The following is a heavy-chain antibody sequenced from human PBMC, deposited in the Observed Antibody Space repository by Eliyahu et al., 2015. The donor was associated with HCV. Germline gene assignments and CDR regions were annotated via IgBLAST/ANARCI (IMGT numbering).Heavy chain of an antibody. CDR1: GGSFSGYY. CDR3: ARWGYCSGGSCYPFDY. J-gene: IGHJ4*02. Sequence: QVQLQQWGAGLLKPSETLSLTCAVYGGSFSGYYWSWIRQPPGKGLEWIGEINHSGSTNYNPSLKSRVTISVDTSKNQFSLKLSSVTAADTAVYYCARWGYCSGGSCYPFDYWGQGTLVTVSS. V-gene: IGHV4-34*01. D-gene: IGHD2-15*01. CDR2: INHSGST.